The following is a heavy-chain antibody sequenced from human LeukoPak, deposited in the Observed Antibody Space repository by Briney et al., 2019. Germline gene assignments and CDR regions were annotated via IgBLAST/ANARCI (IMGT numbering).Heavy chain of an antibody. CDR1: GFTFSSYA. Sequence: GGSLRLSCAASGFTFSSYAMSWVRQAPGTGLEGLSAVRGRGGSTYYADSVKGRFTISRDNSKNTLYLQMNSLRAEDTAVYYCAKDGYDFWSGYLERDYWGQGTLVTVSS. J-gene: IGHJ4*02. D-gene: IGHD3-3*01. V-gene: IGHV3-23*01. CDR2: VRGRGGST. CDR3: AKDGYDFWSGYLERDY.